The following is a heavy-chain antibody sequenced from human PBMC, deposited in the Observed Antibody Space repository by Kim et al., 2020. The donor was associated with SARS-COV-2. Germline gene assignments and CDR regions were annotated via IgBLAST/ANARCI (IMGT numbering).Heavy chain of an antibody. D-gene: IGHD5-12*01. Sequence: SETLSLTCTVSGGSISSSSYYWGWIRQPPGKGLEWIGSIYYSGSTYYNPSLKSRVTISVDTSKNQFSLKLSSVTAADTAVYYCARHEGYSGYDWFWGVRGAGFDYWGQGTLVTVSS. J-gene: IGHJ4*02. CDR3: ARHEGYSGYDWFWGVRGAGFDY. CDR1: GGSISSSSYY. V-gene: IGHV4-39*01. CDR2: IYYSGST.